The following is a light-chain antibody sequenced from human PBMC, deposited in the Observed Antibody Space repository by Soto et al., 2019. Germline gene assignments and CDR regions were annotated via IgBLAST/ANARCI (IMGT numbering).Light chain of an antibody. J-gene: IGKJ1*01. CDR2: AAS. CDR3: HRYET. Sequence: VVMTQSPASLSLSPGERATLSCRASQSVSRYLAWYQQKYGQAPRLLIYAASTRATDIPDRFSGSGSGTEFTLTISRLEPEDFTVYYCHRYETFGQGTKVDIK. CDR1: QSVSRY. V-gene: IGKV3-11*01.